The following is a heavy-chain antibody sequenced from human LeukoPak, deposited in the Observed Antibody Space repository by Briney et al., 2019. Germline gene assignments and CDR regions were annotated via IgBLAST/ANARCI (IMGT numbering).Heavy chain of an antibody. V-gene: IGHV7-4-1*02. CDR3: ARHYGSGSQTYFYYYGMDV. Sequence: ASVKVSCKASGYTFTGYYMHWVRQAPGQGLEWMGWINTNTGNPTYAQGSTGRFVFSLDTSVSTAYLQISSLKAEDTAVYYCARHYGSGSQTYFYYYGMDVWGQGTTVTVSS. D-gene: IGHD3-10*01. CDR1: GYTFTGYY. J-gene: IGHJ6*02. CDR2: INTNTGNP.